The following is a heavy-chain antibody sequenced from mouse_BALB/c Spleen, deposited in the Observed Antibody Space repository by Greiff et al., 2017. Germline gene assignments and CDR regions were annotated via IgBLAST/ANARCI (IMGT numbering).Heavy chain of an antibody. J-gene: IGHJ3*01. D-gene: IGHD2-14*01. CDR2: ISYSGST. Sequence: DVQLQESGPGLVKPSQSLSLTCTVTGYSITSDYAWNWIRQFPGNKLEWMGYISYSGSTSYNPSLKSRISITRDTSKNQFFLQLNSVTTEDTATYYCARSRGYDGGFAYWGQGTLVTVSA. CDR1: GYSITSDYA. V-gene: IGHV3-2*02. CDR3: ARSRGYDGGFAY.